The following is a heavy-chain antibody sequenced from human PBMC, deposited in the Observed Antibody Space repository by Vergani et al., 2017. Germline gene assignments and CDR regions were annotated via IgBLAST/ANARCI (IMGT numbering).Heavy chain of an antibody. CDR1: GGSISSSSYY. CDR3: ASGYYDSSGYYPPDY. Sequence: QLQLQESGPGLVKPSETLSLTCTVSGGSISSSSYYWGWLRQPPGKGLEWIGSFYYSGSTYYNPSLKSRVTISVDTSKNTFSLKLSSVTAADTAVYYCASGYYDSSGYYPPDYWGQGTLVTVSS. J-gene: IGHJ4*02. D-gene: IGHD3-22*01. CDR2: FYYSGST. V-gene: IGHV4-39*07.